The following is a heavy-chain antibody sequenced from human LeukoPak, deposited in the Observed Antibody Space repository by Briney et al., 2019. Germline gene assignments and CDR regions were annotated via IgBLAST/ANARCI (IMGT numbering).Heavy chain of an antibody. Sequence: SETLSLTCVVSGDSIRNDYWWNWVRQPPGKGLEWIGEIYHSGSTNYNPSLKSRVSISVDKSKNQFSLKLTSVIAADTAVYYCARGPAYYYDSSGYSLTPFDYWGQGTLVTVSS. CDR3: ARGPAYYYDSSGYSLTPFDY. D-gene: IGHD3-22*01. CDR1: GDSIRNDYW. V-gene: IGHV4-4*02. J-gene: IGHJ4*02. CDR2: IYHSGST.